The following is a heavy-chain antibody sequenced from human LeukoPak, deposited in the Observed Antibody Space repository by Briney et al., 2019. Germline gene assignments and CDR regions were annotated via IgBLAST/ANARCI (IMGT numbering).Heavy chain of an antibody. CDR3: ARHTDTMVRGVIDY. CDR1: GYSFTSYW. V-gene: IGHV5-51*01. Sequence: GESLQISCKGSGYSFTSYWIGWVRQMPGKRLECMGIIYPGDSDTRYSPSFQSQVTISADKSISTAYLQWSSLKASDTAMYYCARHTDTMVRGVIDYWGQGTLVTVSS. D-gene: IGHD3-10*01. CDR2: IYPGDSDT. J-gene: IGHJ4*02.